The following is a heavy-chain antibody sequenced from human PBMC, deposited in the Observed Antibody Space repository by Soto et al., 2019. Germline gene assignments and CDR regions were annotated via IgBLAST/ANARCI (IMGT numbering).Heavy chain of an antibody. J-gene: IGHJ4*02. CDR3: ARDDEGGSYCDLGY. CDR1: GFTFSNYI. Sequence: QVQLVESGGGVVQPGRSLRLSCAASGFTFSNYIMHWVRQAPGKGLEWVAIILHDGNNKYYADSVKGRFTISRDNSKNTLYLQMNSLRTEGTAIYYCARDDEGGSYCDLGYWGQGTLVTVSS. V-gene: IGHV3-30-3*01. CDR2: ILHDGNNK. D-gene: IGHD3-10*01.